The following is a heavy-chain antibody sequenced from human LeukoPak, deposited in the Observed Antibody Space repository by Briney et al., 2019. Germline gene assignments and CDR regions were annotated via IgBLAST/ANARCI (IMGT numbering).Heavy chain of an antibody. V-gene: IGHV1-46*01. CDR3: AGEDCSGGSCYGY. D-gene: IGHD2-15*01. CDR2: INPSGGST. CDR1: GYTFTSYY. J-gene: IGHJ4*02. Sequence: ASVKVSCMASGYTFTSYYMHWVRQAPGQGLEWMGIINPSGGSTSYAQKFQGRVTMTRDTSTSTVYMELSSLRSEDTAVYYCAGEDCSGGSCYGYWGQGTLVTVSS.